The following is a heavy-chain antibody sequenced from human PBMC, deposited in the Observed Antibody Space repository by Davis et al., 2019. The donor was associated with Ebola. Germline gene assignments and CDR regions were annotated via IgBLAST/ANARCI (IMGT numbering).Heavy chain of an antibody. CDR2: IIPMFPTT. CDR3: ARDDYGDHY. J-gene: IGHJ4*02. D-gene: IGHD4-17*01. V-gene: IGHV1-69*13. Sequence: AASVKVSCKASGGTFRSYAINWVRQAPGQGLEWMGGIIPMFPTTNYAQKFQGRVTITADESTSTAYMELSSLRSEDTAVYYCARDDYGDHYWGQGTLVTVSS. CDR1: GGTFRSYA.